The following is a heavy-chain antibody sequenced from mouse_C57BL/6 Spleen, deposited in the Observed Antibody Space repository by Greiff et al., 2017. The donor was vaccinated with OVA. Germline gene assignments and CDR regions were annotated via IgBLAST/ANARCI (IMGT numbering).Heavy chain of an antibody. CDR2: IYPRSGNT. Sequence: VQLQESGAELARPGASVKLSCKASGYTFTSYGISWVKQRTGQGLEWIGEIYPRSGNTYYNEKFKGKATLTADKSSSTAYMELRSLTSEDSAVYFCAREDLLYYFDYWGQGTTLTVSS. D-gene: IGHD1-1*02. CDR1: GYTFTSYG. CDR3: AREDLLYYFDY. J-gene: IGHJ2*01. V-gene: IGHV1-81*01.